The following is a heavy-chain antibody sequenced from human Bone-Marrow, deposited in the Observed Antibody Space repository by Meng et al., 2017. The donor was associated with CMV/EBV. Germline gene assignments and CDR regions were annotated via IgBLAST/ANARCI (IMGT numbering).Heavy chain of an antibody. J-gene: IGHJ6*02. CDR3: ARYCSSTSCYILLQNGMDV. CDR1: GFTFSSYS. CDR2: ISSSGSTI. D-gene: IGHD2-2*02. V-gene: IGHV3-21*04. Sequence: GESLKISCAASGFTFSSYSMNWVRQAPGKGLEWVSSISSSGSTIYYADSVKGRFTISRDNAKNSLYLQMNSLRAEDTAVYYCARYCSSTSCYILLQNGMDVWGQGTTVTVSS.